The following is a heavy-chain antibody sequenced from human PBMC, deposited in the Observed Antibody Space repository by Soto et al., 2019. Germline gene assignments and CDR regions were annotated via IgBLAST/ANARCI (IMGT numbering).Heavy chain of an antibody. V-gene: IGHV3-53*01. CDR1: GFTVSSNY. CDR2: IYSGGST. J-gene: IGHJ4*02. Sequence: GGSLRLSCAASGFTVSSNYMSWVRQAPGKGLEWVSVIYSGGSTYYADSVKGRFTISRDNSKNTLYLQMNSLRAEDTAVYYCARDLTGTKLFDYWGQGTLVTVSS. CDR3: ARDLTGTKLFDY. D-gene: IGHD1-7*01.